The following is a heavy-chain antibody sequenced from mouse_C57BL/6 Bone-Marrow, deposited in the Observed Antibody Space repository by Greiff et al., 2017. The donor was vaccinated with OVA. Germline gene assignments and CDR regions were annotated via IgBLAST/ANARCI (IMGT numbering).Heavy chain of an antibody. J-gene: IGHJ3*01. CDR3: ARDYYDYDGPFAD. Sequence: VQLQQPGAELVKPGASVKLSCKASGYTFTSYWMHWVKQRPGQGLEWIGMIHPNSGSTNYNEKFKSKATLTVDKSSSTAYMQLSSLTAEDSAVYYCARDYYDYDGPFADWGQGTLVTVSA. CDR1: GYTFTSYW. D-gene: IGHD2-4*01. CDR2: IHPNSGST. V-gene: IGHV1-64*01.